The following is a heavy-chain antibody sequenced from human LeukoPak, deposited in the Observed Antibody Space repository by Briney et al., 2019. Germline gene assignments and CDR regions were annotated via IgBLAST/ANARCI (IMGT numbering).Heavy chain of an antibody. D-gene: IGHD3-10*02. CDR3: AELGITMIGGV. CDR2: ISSSGSTI. J-gene: IGHJ6*04. V-gene: IGHV3-48*03. Sequence: GGALRLSCAASGFTFSSYEMNWVRQAPGKGLEWVSYISSSGSTIYYAASVKGRFTISRDNAKNSLYLQMNSLRAEDTAVYYCAELGITMIGGVWGKGTTVTISS. CDR1: GFTFSSYE.